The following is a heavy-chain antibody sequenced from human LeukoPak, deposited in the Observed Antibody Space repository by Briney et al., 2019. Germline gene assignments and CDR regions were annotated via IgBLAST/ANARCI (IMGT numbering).Heavy chain of an antibody. CDR1: GGSISRGGYY. CDR3: AREALGYCSGGNCYRFDK. D-gene: IGHD2-15*01. CDR2: IYYSGST. J-gene: IGHJ4*02. Sequence: SETLSLTCSVSGGSISRGGYYWSWIRQHPGKGLEWIGYIYYSGSTYYNPSLKSRVTISLHASKNQFSLTLNSVSAADTAVYYCAREALGYCSGGNCYRFDKWGQGTLVAVSS. V-gene: IGHV4-31*03.